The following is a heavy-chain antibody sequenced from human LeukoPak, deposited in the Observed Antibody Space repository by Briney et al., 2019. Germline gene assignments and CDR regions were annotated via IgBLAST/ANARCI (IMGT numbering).Heavy chain of an antibody. V-gene: IGHV3-30*02. CDR1: GFTFSSYG. Sequence: GGSLGLSCAASGFTFSSYGMHWVRQAPGKGLEWVAFIRYDGSNKYYADSVKGRFTISRDNSKNTLYLQMNSLRAEDTAVYYCAKGIERYNWFDPWGQGTLVTVSS. CDR3: AKGIERYNWFDP. J-gene: IGHJ5*02. CDR2: IRYDGSNK.